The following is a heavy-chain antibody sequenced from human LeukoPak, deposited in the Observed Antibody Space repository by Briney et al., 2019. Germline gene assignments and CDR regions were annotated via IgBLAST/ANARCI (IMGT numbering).Heavy chain of an antibody. CDR3: ARGSSGPYRGSDY. V-gene: IGHV3-30*03. D-gene: IGHD3-22*01. CDR1: GFTFSSYG. CDR2: ISHDGSNK. J-gene: IGHJ4*02. Sequence: QTGGSLRLSCAASGFTFSSYGMHWVRQAPGKGLEWVAVISHDGSNKYYADSVKGRFTISRDNSKNTLYLQMNSLRAEDTAVYYCARGSSGPYRGSDYWGQGTLVTVSS.